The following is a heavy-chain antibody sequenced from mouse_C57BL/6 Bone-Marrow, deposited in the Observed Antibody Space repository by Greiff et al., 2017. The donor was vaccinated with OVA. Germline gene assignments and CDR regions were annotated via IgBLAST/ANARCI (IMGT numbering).Heavy chain of an antibody. D-gene: IGHD2-2*01. J-gene: IGHJ2*01. V-gene: IGHV1-63*01. CDR1: GYTFTNYW. CDR3: ARLGVTYYCDY. Sequence: QVQLKQSGAELVRPGTSVKMSCKASGYTFTNYWIGWAKQRPGHGLEWIGDIYPGGGYTNYNEKFKGKATLTADKSSSTAYMQFSSLTSEDSAIYYCARLGVTYYCDYWGQGTTLTVSS. CDR2: IYPGGGYT.